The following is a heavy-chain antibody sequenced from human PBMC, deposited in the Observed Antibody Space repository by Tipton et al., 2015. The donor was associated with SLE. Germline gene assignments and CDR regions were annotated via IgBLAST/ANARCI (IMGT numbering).Heavy chain of an antibody. J-gene: IGHJ6*02. CDR1: GFTFSSYS. Sequence: SLRLSCAASGFTFSSYSMNWVRQAPGKGLEWVSYISSSSSTIYYADSVKGRSTISRDNAKNSLYLQMNSLRAEDTAVYYCARDQVWYGVTGMDVWGQGTTVTVSS. D-gene: IGHD4-17*01. V-gene: IGHV3-48*01. CDR3: ARDQVWYGVTGMDV. CDR2: ISSSSSTI.